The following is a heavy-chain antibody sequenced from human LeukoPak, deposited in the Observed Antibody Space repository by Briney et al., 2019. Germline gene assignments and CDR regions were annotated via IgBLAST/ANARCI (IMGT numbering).Heavy chain of an antibody. D-gene: IGHD3-3*01. Sequence: GASVKVSCKASGYTFTSYDINWVRQATGQGLEWMGWMNPNSGNTGYAQKFRGRVTITRNTSISTAYMELSSLRSEDTAVYYCARGYGYYDFWSGYSSPFDYWGQGTLVTVSS. CDR2: MNPNSGNT. V-gene: IGHV1-8*03. CDR3: ARGYGYYDFWSGYSSPFDY. CDR1: GYTFTSYD. J-gene: IGHJ4*02.